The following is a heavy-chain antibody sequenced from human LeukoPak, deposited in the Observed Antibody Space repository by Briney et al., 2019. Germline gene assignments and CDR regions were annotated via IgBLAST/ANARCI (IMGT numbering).Heavy chain of an antibody. Sequence: PSETLSLTCAVYGVSFSGYYWSWIRQPPGKGLEWIGEINHSGSTNYNPSLKSRVTISVDTSKNQFSLKLSSVTAADTAVYYCARAAIAVAGLDIWGQGTMVTVSS. D-gene: IGHD6-19*01. V-gene: IGHV4-34*01. J-gene: IGHJ3*02. CDR3: ARAAIAVAGLDI. CDR2: INHSGST. CDR1: GVSFSGYY.